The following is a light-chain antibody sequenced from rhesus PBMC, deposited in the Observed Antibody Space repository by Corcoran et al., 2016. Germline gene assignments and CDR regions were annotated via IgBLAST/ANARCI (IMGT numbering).Light chain of an antibody. CDR3: PQGYSTPRT. Sequence: DIQMTQSPSSLSASVGDRVTITCRASQGISDYLNWYQQKAGKAPKRLIYVAYSLESGVPTRFSGSGSWTDFTRTVSSLQPEDFSAYYCPQGYSTPRTFGQVTKVEIK. V-gene: IGKV1-36*02. CDR2: VAY. CDR1: QGISDY. J-gene: IGKJ1*01.